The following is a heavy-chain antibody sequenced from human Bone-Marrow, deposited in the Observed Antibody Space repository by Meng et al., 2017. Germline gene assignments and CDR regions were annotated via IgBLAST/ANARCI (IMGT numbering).Heavy chain of an antibody. D-gene: IGHD3-10*01. Sequence: SVKVSCKASGGTFSSYAISWVRQAPGQGLEWMGGIIPIFGTANYAQKFQGRVTITMDESTSTAYMELSSLRSEDTAVYYCARDRVRGVTYYYYGMDVWGQGTTVTVSS. V-gene: IGHV1-69*05. CDR3: ARDRVRGVTYYYYGMDV. J-gene: IGHJ6*02. CDR1: GGTFSSYA. CDR2: IIPIFGTA.